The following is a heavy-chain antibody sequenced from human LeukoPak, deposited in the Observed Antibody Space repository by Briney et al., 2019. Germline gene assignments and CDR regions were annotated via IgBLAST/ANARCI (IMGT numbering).Heavy chain of an antibody. CDR2: ISGSGGAT. J-gene: IGHJ4*02. Sequence: GGSLRLSCAASGFTFNTYGMSWVRQAPGKGLEWVSGISGSGGATYYADSVKGRFTISRDDPHNTLYLQMNSLRAEDTAIYYRAKPPLMYSRYYDRSTYSEVDFWGQGTLVTVSS. CDR3: AKPPLMYSRYYDRSTYSEVDF. CDR1: GFTFNTYG. D-gene: IGHD3-22*01. V-gene: IGHV3-23*01.